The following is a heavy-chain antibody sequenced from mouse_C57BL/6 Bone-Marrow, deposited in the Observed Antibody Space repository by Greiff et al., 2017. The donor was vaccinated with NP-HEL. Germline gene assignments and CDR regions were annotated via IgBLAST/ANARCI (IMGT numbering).Heavy chain of an antibody. CDR1: GFTFSSYA. D-gene: IGHD2-5*01. CDR2: ISDGGSYT. CDR3: ARDCGLLYYSNYFDY. Sequence: EVKVEESGGGLVKPGGSLKLSCAASGFTFSSYAMSWVRQTPEKRLEWVATISDGGSYTYYPDNVKGRFTISRDNAKNNLYLQMSHLKSEDTAMYYCARDCGLLYYSNYFDYWGQGTTLTVSS. V-gene: IGHV5-4*01. J-gene: IGHJ2*01.